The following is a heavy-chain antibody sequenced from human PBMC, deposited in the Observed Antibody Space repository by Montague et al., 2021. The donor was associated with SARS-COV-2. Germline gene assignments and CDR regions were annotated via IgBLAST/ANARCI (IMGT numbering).Heavy chain of an antibody. D-gene: IGHD3-10*01. J-gene: IGHJ5*02. CDR3: ARANRIRLLWFGASSWFDP. CDR1: GASISSYY. V-gene: IGHV4-59*08. CDR2: IYYSGST. Sequence: SETLSLTCTVSGASISSYYWSWIRQPPGKGLEWIGYIYYSGSTYYNPSLKSRVTISVDTSKNQFSLKLSSMTAADTAVYYCARANRIRLLWFGASSWFDPWGQGTLVTVSS.